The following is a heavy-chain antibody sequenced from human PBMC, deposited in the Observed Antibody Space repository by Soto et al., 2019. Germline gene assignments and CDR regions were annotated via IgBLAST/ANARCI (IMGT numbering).Heavy chain of an antibody. CDR2: ISGSGGST. CDR3: AKDLITVTTYYYYYYGMDV. CDR1: GFTFSSYA. J-gene: IGHJ6*02. Sequence: GGSLRLSCAASGFTFSSYAMSWARQAPGKGLEWVSAISGSGGSTYYADSVKGRFTISRDNSKNTLYLQMNSLRAEDTAVYYCAKDLITVTTYYYYYYGMDVWGQGTTVTVSS. V-gene: IGHV3-23*01. D-gene: IGHD4-17*01.